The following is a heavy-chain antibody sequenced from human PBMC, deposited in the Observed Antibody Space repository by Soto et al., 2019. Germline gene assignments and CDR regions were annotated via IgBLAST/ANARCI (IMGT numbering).Heavy chain of an antibody. CDR2: IWYDGSNK. J-gene: IGHJ6*03. CDR3: ARGALMTISSGWYGGNTNMDV. CDR1: GFTFSSYG. D-gene: IGHD6-19*01. Sequence: GGSLRLSCAASGFTFSSYGMHWVRQAPGKGLEWVAVIWYDGSNKYYADSVKGRFTISRDNSKNTLYLQMNSLRAEDTAVYYCARGALMTISSGWYGGNTNMDVWGKGTTVTVSS. V-gene: IGHV3-33*01.